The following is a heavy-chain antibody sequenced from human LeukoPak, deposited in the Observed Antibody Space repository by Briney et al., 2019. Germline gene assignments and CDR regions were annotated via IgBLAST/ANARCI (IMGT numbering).Heavy chain of an antibody. CDR2: IYYSGST. V-gene: IGHV4-31*03. CDR3: ARVYAATYYDFWSGYSYGMDV. CDR1: GGSISSGGYY. Sequence: PSETLSLTCTVSGGSISSGGYYWSWIRQHPGKGLEWIGYIYYSGSTYYNPSLKSRVTISVDTSKNQFSLKLSSVTAADTAVYYCARVYAATYYDFWSGYSYGMDVWGQGTTVTVSS. J-gene: IGHJ6*02. D-gene: IGHD3-3*01.